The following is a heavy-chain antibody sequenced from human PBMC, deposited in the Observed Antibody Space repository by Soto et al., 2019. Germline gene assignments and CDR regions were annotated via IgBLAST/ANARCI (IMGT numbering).Heavy chain of an antibody. CDR1: EFTFTHYW. CDR2: ISSDGTTT. CDR3: VRGKVAAGFDY. D-gene: IGHD6-13*01. Sequence: PGGSLILSCAASEFTFTHYWMHWVRQAPGKGLVWVSRISSDGTTTNYADSVKGRFTISRDNAKNTLYLQMTSLRVEDRAIYYCVRGKVAAGFDYWGQGALVTVSS. V-gene: IGHV3-74*01. J-gene: IGHJ4*02.